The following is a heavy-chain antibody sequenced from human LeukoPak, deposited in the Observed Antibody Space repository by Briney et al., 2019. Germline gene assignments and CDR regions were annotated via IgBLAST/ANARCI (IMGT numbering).Heavy chain of an antibody. CDR3: ARGKYFDY. CDR1: GYPISSGYY. J-gene: IGHJ4*02. Sequence: SETLSLTCAVSGYPISSGYYWGWIRQPPGKGLEWIGSIYHSGSTYYNPSLKSRVTISVDTSKNQFSLKLSSVTAADTAVYYCARGKYFDYWGQGTLVTVSS. V-gene: IGHV4-38-2*01. CDR2: IYHSGST.